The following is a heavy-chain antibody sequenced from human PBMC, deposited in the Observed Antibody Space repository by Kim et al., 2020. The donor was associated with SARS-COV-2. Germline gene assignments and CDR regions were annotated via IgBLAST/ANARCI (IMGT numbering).Heavy chain of an antibody. V-gene: IGHV3-7*01. CDR1: GFTFSRYW. J-gene: IGHJ4*02. CDR2: IRQDGSEA. CDR3: VRGGIDSSDSYFFDH. Sequence: GGSLRLSCAASGFTFSRYWMSWVRQGPGKGLEWVANIRQDGSEAFYVDSLKGRFTLSRDNTKKSVSLQMNSLRVEDTAVYYCVRGGIDSSDSYFFDHWGQGTLVTVSS. D-gene: IGHD6-19*01.